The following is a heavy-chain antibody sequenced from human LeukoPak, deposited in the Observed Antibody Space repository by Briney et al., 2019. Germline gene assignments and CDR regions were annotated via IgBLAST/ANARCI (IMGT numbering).Heavy chain of an antibody. D-gene: IGHD4-17*01. J-gene: IGHJ6*02. CDR1: GFTFSSYW. Sequence: PGGSLRLSCAASGFTFSSYWMHWVRQAPGKGLVWVSRINSDGSSTSYADSVKGRFTISRDNAKNTLYLQMNSLRAEDTAVYHCARDLGLRRDSAGMDVWGQGTTVTVSS. V-gene: IGHV3-74*01. CDR2: INSDGSST. CDR3: ARDLGLRRDSAGMDV.